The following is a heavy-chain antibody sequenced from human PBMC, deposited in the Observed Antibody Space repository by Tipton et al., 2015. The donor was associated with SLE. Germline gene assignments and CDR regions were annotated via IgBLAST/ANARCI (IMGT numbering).Heavy chain of an antibody. CDR1: GFTFSDYY. CDR3: ARGTYYYDSSGYYKGAFDI. V-gene: IGHV3-7*03. CDR2: IKQDGSEK. Sequence: GSLRLSCAASGFTFSDYYMSWIRQAPGKGLEWVANIKQDGSEKYYVDSVKGRFTISRDNAKNSLYLQMNSLRAEDTAVYYCARGTYYYDSSGYYKGAFDIWGQGTMVTVSS. D-gene: IGHD3-22*01. J-gene: IGHJ3*02.